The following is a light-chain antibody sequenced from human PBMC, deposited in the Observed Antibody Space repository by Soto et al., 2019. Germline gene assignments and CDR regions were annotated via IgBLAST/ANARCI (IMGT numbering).Light chain of an antibody. J-gene: IGKJ5*01. Sequence: DIQRTQSPSSLSASVGDRVTITCQASQDISNYLNWYQQKPGKAPKLLIYDTSNLETGVPSRFSGSGSGTDFTFTISSLQPEDIATYYCQQYDNLPITFGQGTRLAIK. CDR1: QDISNY. CDR2: DTS. CDR3: QQYDNLPIT. V-gene: IGKV1-33*01.